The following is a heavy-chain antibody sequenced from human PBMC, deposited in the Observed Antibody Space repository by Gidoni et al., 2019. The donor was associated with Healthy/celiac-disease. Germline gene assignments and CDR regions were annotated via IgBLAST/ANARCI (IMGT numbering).Heavy chain of an antibody. CDR1: GFTFTNYG. D-gene: IGHD3-10*01. CDR2: ISYDGSNK. J-gene: IGHJ6*02. CDR3: ANIWFGELFSPYYYYGMDV. V-gene: IGHV3-30*18. Sequence: QVQLVESGGGVVQPGRSLRLSCAASGFTFTNYGTHWVRQDPGKGLEWVAVISYDGSNKYYADSVKGRFTISRDNSKNTLYLQMNSLRAEDTAVYYCANIWFGELFSPYYYYGMDVWGQGTTVTVSS.